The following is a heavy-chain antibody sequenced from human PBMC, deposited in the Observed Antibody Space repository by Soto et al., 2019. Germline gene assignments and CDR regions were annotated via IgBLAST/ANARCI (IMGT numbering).Heavy chain of an antibody. CDR1: GGSFSGYY. J-gene: IGHJ4*02. Sequence: PSETLSLTCAVYGGSFSGYYWSWIRQPPGKGLEWIGEINHSGSTNYNPSLKSRVTISVDTSKNQFSLKLSSVTAADTAVYYCARGIRGQQLVRSQVFYDYWGQGTLVT. CDR2: INHSGST. D-gene: IGHD6-13*01. V-gene: IGHV4-34*01. CDR3: ARGIRGQQLVRSQVFYDY.